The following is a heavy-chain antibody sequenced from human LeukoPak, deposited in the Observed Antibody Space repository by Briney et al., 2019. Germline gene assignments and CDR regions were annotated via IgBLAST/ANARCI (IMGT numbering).Heavy chain of an antibody. V-gene: IGHV1-46*01. CDR1: GYTFTSYY. CDR2: INPSGGST. Sequence: ASVKVSCKASGYTFTSYYMHWVRQAPGQGLEWMGIINPSGGSTSYAQKFQGRVTMTRDTSTSTVYMELSSLRSEDTAVYYCARGGDTVCGGRGPCASPSHFDYWGQGTLVTVSS. J-gene: IGHJ4*02. D-gene: IGHD5-18*01. CDR3: ARGGDTVCGGRGPCASPSHFDY.